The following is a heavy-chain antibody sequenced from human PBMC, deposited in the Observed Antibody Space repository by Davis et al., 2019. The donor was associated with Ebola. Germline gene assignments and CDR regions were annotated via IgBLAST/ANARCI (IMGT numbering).Heavy chain of an antibody. J-gene: IGHJ4*02. V-gene: IGHV3-30-3*01. Sequence: GESLKISCIDSGSTFSIFAMHWVRQAPGKGLEWVAVISYDGSDKYYTKSVRGRFTISRDNSKNTLYLQMDSLKTEDTAVYYCARRVGQSGTPFEHWGQGTLVTVSS. CDR3: ARRVGQSGTPFEH. CDR2: ISYDGSDK. D-gene: IGHD3-10*01. CDR1: GSTFSIFA.